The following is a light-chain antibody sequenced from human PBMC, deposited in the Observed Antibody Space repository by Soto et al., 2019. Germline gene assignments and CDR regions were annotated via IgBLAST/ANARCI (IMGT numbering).Light chain of an antibody. Sequence: EIVLTQSPGTLSLSSGERATLSCRASQSMSSSYLAWYQHKPGQAPRLLIYAASSRATGIPGRFSGSGSGTDFTLTISRLEPEDFAVYYCQQYGSSPRTFGHGTKVDIK. V-gene: IGKV3-20*01. CDR1: QSMSSSY. CDR2: AAS. CDR3: QQYGSSPRT. J-gene: IGKJ1*01.